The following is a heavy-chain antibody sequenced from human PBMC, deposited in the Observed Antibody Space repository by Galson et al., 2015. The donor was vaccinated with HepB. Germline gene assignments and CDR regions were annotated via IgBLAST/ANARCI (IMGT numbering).Heavy chain of an antibody. Sequence: SLRLSCAASGFTFNGYNMIWVRQAPGHGLEWVSSINSDSTYIYYADSVRGRFPISRDNAKNSLYLQMNSLRVEDTAIYYCARDPPLGAPFDYWGQGTLVTVSS. J-gene: IGHJ4*02. CDR1: GFTFNGYN. D-gene: IGHD7-27*01. CDR2: INSDSTYI. CDR3: ARDPPLGAPFDY. V-gene: IGHV3-21*01.